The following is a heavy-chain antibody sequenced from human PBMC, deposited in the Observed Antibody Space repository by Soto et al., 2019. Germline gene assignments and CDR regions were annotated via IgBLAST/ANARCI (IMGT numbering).Heavy chain of an antibody. Sequence: QVQLQESGPGLVKPSETLSLTCTVSGGSINGYYWSWIRQPPGKGLEWIGWIYYIGSTNYNTSLQXXVXIXXDTSKNQFSLKLTSVTAADTAVYYCARDRAHYFDNWGQGTLVTVSS. CDR1: GGSINGYY. V-gene: IGHV4-59*01. CDR3: ARDRAHYFDN. CDR2: IYYIGST. J-gene: IGHJ4*02.